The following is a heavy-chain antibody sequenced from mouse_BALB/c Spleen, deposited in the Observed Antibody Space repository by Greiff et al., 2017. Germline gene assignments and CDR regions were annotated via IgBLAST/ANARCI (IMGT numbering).Heavy chain of an antibody. J-gene: IGHJ4*01. V-gene: IGHV1S22*01. CDR3: AYDYGDYYAMDY. CDR1: GYTFTSYW. D-gene: IGHD2-4*01. CDR2: IYPGSGST. Sequence: LQQPGSELVRPGASVKLSCKASGYTFTSYWMHWVKQRPGQGLEWIGNIYPGSGSTNYDEKFKSKATLTVDTSSSTAYMQLSSLTSEDSAVYYWAYDYGDYYAMDYWGQGTSVTVSS.